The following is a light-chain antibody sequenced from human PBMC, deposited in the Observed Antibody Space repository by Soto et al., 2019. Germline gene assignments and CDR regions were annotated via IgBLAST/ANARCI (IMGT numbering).Light chain of an antibody. V-gene: IGLV2-23*02. CDR3: CSYAGSTTWV. CDR1: SSDVGNYNL. Sequence: QAVVTQPASVSGSPGQSITISCTGTSSDVGNYNLVSWYQQNPGKAPKLMIYEVNKQPSGVSNRFSGSKSGNTASLTISGLQAEDEADYYCCSYAGSTTWVFGGGTKLTVL. J-gene: IGLJ3*02. CDR2: EVN.